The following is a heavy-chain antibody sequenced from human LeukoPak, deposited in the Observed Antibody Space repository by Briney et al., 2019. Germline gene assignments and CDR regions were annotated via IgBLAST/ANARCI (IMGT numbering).Heavy chain of an antibody. CDR3: AKDNSVGDIAWWFDP. D-gene: IGHD1-26*01. J-gene: IGHJ5*02. CDR1: GRTFSRSY. CDR2: INPSGTWT. Sequence: ASVKVSCKASGRTFSRSYMHWVRQAPGQGLEWMGVINPSGTWTSYAQKFRGRITMTRDMSTSTDYMELRSLGFEDTAVYYCAKDNSVGDIAWWFDPWGQGTLVTVSS. V-gene: IGHV1-46*01.